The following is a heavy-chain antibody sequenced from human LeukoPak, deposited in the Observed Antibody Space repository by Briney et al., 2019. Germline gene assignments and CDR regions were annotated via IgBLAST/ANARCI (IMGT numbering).Heavy chain of an antibody. CDR1: GFTFSSYV. CDR3: ARVNQLAMVHYYYYMDV. J-gene: IGHJ6*03. D-gene: IGHD5-18*01. CDR2: ISYDGSNE. V-gene: IGHV3-30*04. Sequence: GGSLRLSCAASGFTFSSYVMHWVRQAPGKGLEWVAIISYDGSNEYYADSVKGRFTISRDNAKNSLYPQMNSLRAEDTAVYYCARVNQLAMVHYYYYMDVWGKGTTVTISS.